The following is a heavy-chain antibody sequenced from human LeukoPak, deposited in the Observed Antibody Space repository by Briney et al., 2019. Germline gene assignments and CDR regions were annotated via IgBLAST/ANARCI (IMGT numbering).Heavy chain of an antibody. CDR2: ISGSGGST. CDR3: AKAWYDSSCYQEYFQH. V-gene: IGHV3-23*01. Sequence: SGGSLRLSCAASGFTFSSYAMSWVRQAPGKGLEWVSAISGSGGSTYYADSVKGRFTISRDNFKNTLYLQMSSLRAEDTAVYYCAKAWYDSSCYQEYFQHWGQGTLVTVSS. J-gene: IGHJ1*01. CDR1: GFTFSSYA. D-gene: IGHD3-22*01.